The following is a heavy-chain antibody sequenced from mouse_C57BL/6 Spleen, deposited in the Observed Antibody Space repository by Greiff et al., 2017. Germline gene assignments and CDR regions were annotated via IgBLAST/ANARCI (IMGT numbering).Heavy chain of an antibody. Sequence: QVQLKQSGAELVRPGTSVKVSCKASGYAFTNYLIEWVKQRPGPGLEWIGVINPGSGGTNYNEQFKGKATLTADKSSSTAYMQLSSLTSEDSAVYFCARGGSFAMDYWGQGTSVTVSS. CDR2: INPGSGGT. CDR1: GYAFTNYL. J-gene: IGHJ4*01. V-gene: IGHV1-54*01. CDR3: ARGGSFAMDY.